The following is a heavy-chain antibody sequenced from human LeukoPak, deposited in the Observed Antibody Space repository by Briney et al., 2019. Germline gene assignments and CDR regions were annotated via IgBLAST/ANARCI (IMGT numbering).Heavy chain of an antibody. V-gene: IGHV1-46*01. J-gene: IGHJ3*02. CDR2: INPSGGSP. CDR1: GYTFTSYH. Sequence: ASVKVSCKASGYTFTSYHLHWVRQAPGQGLEWMGIINPSGGSPNYAQKFQGRVTMTRDTSISTAYMELSRLRSDDTAVYYCAREDIVVVPAAMSTGGAFDIWGQGTMVTVSS. D-gene: IGHD2-2*01. CDR3: AREDIVVVPAAMSTGGAFDI.